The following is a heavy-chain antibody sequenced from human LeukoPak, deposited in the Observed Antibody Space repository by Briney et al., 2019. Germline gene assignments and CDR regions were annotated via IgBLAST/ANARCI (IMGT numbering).Heavy chain of an antibody. CDR3: ATLGYDFDH. CDR1: GFSLSTSGMR. J-gene: IGHJ4*02. V-gene: IGHV2-70*04. CDR2: IDWDDDK. Sequence: SGPALVKPTQTLTLTCTFSGFSLSTSGMRVSWIRQPPGKALEWLARIDWDDDKFYSTSLKTRLTISKDTSKNQVVLTMTNMDPVDTATYYCATLGYDFDHWGQGTLVTVSS. D-gene: IGHD5-12*01.